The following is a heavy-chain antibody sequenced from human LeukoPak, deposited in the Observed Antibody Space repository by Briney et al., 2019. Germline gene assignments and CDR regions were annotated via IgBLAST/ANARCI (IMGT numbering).Heavy chain of an antibody. CDR3: VIGTGY. CDR2: ISSNGDNT. Sequence: GGSLRLSCSVSGFTFSTYVMHWVRQAPGKGLEYVSAISSNGDNTYYADSVKGRFTISRDNSKNTLYLQISSLRADNTAVYYCVIGTGYWRQGTLVSVCS. V-gene: IGHV3-64D*06. CDR1: GFTFSTYV. J-gene: IGHJ4*02.